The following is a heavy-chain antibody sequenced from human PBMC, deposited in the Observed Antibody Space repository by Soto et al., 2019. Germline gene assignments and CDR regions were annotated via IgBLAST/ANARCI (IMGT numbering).Heavy chain of an antibody. CDR2: IDWDDDK. CDR3: ARIGLGDSSGYYSTGGMDV. D-gene: IGHD3-22*01. Sequence: SGPTLVNPTQTLTLTCTFSGFSLITSGMCVSWIRQPPGKALEWLALIDWDDDKYYSTSLKTRLTISKDTSKNQVVLTMTNMDPVDTATYYCARIGLGDSSGYYSTGGMDVWGQGTTVTVSS. J-gene: IGHJ6*02. V-gene: IGHV2-70*01. CDR1: GFSLITSGMC.